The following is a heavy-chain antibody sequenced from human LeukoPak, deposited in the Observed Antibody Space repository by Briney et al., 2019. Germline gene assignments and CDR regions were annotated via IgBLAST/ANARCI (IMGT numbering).Heavy chain of an antibody. CDR1: GYSISSGYY. V-gene: IGHV4-38-2*01. CDR3: ARCGRSNFDY. J-gene: IGHJ4*02. CDR2: IYHSGST. D-gene: IGHD6-25*01. Sequence: PSETLSLTCAVSGYSISSGYYWGWIRQPPGKGLEWIGSIYHSGSTYYNPSLKSRVTISVDTSKNQFSLKLSSVTAADTAVYYCARCGRSNFDYWGQGTLVTVSS.